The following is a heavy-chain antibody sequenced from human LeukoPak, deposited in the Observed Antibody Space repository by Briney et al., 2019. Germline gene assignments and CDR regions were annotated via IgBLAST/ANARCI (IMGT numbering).Heavy chain of an antibody. V-gene: IGHV3-21*04. CDR3: AKYYYDFWSGSWPMDV. D-gene: IGHD3-3*01. Sequence: GGSLRLSCAASGFTFSSYSMNWVRQAPGKGLEWVSSISSSSSYIYYADSVKGRFTISRDNAKNSLYLQMNSLRAEDTAVYYCAKYYYDFWSGSWPMDVWGKGTTVTVSS. CDR1: GFTFSSYS. J-gene: IGHJ6*03. CDR2: ISSSSSYI.